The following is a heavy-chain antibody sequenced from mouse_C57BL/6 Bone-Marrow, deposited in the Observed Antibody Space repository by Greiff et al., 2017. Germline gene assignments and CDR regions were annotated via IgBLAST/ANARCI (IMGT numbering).Heavy chain of an antibody. D-gene: IGHD1-1*01. CDR1: GYTFTSYW. Sequence: QVQLQQPGAELVKPGASVKLSCKASGYTFTSYWMHWVKQRPGQGLEWIGMIHPNSGSTNYNEKFKSKATLTVDKSSSTAYMQLSSLTSEDSAVYYCARNGSSYWYSDVWGTGGTVTASS. CDR2: IHPNSGST. V-gene: IGHV1-64*01. CDR3: ARNGSSYWYSDV. J-gene: IGHJ1*03.